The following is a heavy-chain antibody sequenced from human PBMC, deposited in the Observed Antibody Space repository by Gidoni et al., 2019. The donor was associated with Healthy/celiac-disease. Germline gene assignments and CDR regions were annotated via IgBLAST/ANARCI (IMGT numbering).Heavy chain of an antibody. Sequence: QVQLVASGGGVFQPGRSLRLSCAASGFTFRSYAIHWVRQAPGKGLEWVAVISYDGSNKYYADSVKGRFTISRDNSKNTRYLQMNSLRAEDTAVYYCARVSDRLLWFRESTPYYFDNWGQGTLVTVSS. D-gene: IGHD3-10*01. CDR2: ISYDGSNK. CDR1: GFTFRSYA. J-gene: IGHJ4*02. V-gene: IGHV3-30-3*01. CDR3: ARVSDRLLWFRESTPYYFDN.